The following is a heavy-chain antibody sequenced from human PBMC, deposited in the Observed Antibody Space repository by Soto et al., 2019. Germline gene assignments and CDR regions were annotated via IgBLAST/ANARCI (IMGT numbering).Heavy chain of an antibody. CDR1: GGSFSGYY. CDR3: ARGGVFTTATQEYYYGSGSYLRFPYYYYGMDV. D-gene: IGHD3-10*01. Sequence: SETLSLTCAVYGGSFSGYYWSWIRQPPGKGLEWIGEINHSGSTNYNPSLKSRVTISVDTSKNQFSLKLSSVTAADTAVYYCARGGVFTTATQEYYYGSGSYLRFPYYYYGMDVWGQGTTVT. V-gene: IGHV4-34*01. CDR2: INHSGST. J-gene: IGHJ6*02.